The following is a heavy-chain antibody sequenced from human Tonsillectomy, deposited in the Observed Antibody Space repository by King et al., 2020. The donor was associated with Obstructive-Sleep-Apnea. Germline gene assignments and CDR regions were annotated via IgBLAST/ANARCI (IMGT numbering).Heavy chain of an antibody. CDR3: ARVRDPLLANFDHDF. J-gene: IGHJ4*02. D-gene: IGHD3-9*01. V-gene: IGHV1-69*14. CDR1: GGTFKNNG. Sequence: IQLVQSGAEVKKPGSSVKVSCKPSGGTFKNNGISWVRQAPGQGLEWMGGIIPIFGTTNLTQKFQGRLTITADKSATAAYMELSSLRPADTAVYYCARVRDPLLANFDHDFWGQGTLVTVSS. CDR2: IIPIFGTT.